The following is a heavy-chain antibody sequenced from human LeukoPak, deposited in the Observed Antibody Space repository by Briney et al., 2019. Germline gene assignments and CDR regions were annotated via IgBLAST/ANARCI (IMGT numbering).Heavy chain of an antibody. V-gene: IGHV3-7*01. CDR1: GFTFSTYW. CDR3: ARHIGGWAETTRLSFDN. D-gene: IGHD1-1*01. J-gene: IGHJ4*02. Sequence: GGSLRLSCAASGFTFSTYWMSWVRQAPGKGLEWVANIRQDESEKYYVDSVKGRFTISRDNAKNSLYLQMNSLRAEDTAVYYCARHIGGWAETTRLSFDNWGQGTLVTVSS. CDR2: IRQDESEK.